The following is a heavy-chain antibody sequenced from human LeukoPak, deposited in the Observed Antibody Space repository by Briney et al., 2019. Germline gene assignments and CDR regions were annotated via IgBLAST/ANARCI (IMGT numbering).Heavy chain of an antibody. D-gene: IGHD3-10*01. CDR2: IRYDGSNK. V-gene: IGHV3-30*02. Sequence: PGGSLRLSCAASGFTFSSYGMHWVRQAPGKGLEWVAFIRYDGSNKYYADSVKGRFTISRDNSKNTLYLQMNSLRAEDTAVYYCAKGTVWFGEFHWFDPWGQGTLVTVSS. J-gene: IGHJ5*02. CDR1: GFTFSSYG. CDR3: AKGTVWFGEFHWFDP.